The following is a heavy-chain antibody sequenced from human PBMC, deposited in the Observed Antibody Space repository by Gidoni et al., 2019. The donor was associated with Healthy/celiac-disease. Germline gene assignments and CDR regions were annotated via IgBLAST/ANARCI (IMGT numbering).Heavy chain of an antibody. J-gene: IGHJ4*02. CDR2: IWYDGSNK. V-gene: IGHV3-33*01. D-gene: IGHD3-16*01. CDR3: ARDLGVGSAFDY. CDR1: GFTFSSYG. Sequence: QVQLVESGGGVVQPGRSLRLSCAESGFTFSSYGMHWVRQAPGKGLEWVAVIWYDGSNKYYADSVKGRFTISRDNSKNTLYLQMNSLRAEDTAVYYCARDLGVGSAFDYWGQGTLVTVSS.